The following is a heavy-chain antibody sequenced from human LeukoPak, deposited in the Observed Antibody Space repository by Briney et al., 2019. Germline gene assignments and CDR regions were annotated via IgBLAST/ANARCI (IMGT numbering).Heavy chain of an antibody. Sequence: GSVKVSCKASGYTFTSYSMHWVRRAPGQGLEWMGLIDPRGDSTSCAQRFQGRVTMTTDTSTSTVYMELSSLGSEDTAVYYCARHSHMHVWGKGTTVTVSS. J-gene: IGHJ6*04. CDR3: ARHSHMHV. V-gene: IGHV1-46*01. CDR2: IDPRGDST. CDR1: GYTFTSYS. D-gene: IGHD2-21*01.